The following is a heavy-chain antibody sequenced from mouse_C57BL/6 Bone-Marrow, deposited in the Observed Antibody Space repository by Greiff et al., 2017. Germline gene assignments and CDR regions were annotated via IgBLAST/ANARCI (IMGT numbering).Heavy chain of an antibody. D-gene: IGHD2-5*01. V-gene: IGHV1-59*01. CDR2: IDPSDSYT. Sequence: QVQLQQPGAELVRPGTSVKLSCKASGYTFTSYWMHWVKQRPGQGLEWIGVIDPSDSYTNYNQKFKGKATLTVDTSSSTAYMQLSNLTSEDSAVYYCAREVYSNWDYAMDYWGQGTSVTVSS. J-gene: IGHJ4*01. CDR1: GYTFTSYW. CDR3: AREVYSNWDYAMDY.